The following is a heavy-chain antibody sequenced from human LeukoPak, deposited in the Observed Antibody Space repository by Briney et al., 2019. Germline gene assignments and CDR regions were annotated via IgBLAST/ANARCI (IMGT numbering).Heavy chain of an antibody. CDR1: GYTFTSDA. CDR3: ARGRDGYCSGGSCYSGGFDP. D-gene: IGHD2-15*01. J-gene: IGHJ5*02. V-gene: IGHV1-46*01. Sequence: ASVNVSCTSSGYTFTSDAMNWVRQAPGGGLECMVIINPSGGSTHYAQTLQGRVTMTSEMSKSTAYMELRSLRSEDTAVYYCARGRDGYCSGGSCYSGGFDPWGQGTLVTVSS. CDR2: INPSGGST.